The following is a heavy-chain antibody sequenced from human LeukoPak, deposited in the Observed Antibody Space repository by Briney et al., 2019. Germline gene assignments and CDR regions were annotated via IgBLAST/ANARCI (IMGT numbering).Heavy chain of an antibody. V-gene: IGHV1-18*01. CDR1: GGTFSSYA. Sequence: GASVKVSCKASGGTFSSYAISWVRQAPGQGLEWMGWISAYNGNTNYAQKLQGRVTMTTDTSTSTAYMELRSLRSDDTAVYYCARSAPTDLDYWGQGTLVTVSS. D-gene: IGHD1-1*01. CDR2: ISAYNGNT. CDR3: ARSAPTDLDY. J-gene: IGHJ4*02.